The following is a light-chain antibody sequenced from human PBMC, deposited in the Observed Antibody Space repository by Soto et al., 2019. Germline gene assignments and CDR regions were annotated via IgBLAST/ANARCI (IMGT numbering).Light chain of an antibody. CDR2: KAS. J-gene: IGKJ5*01. CDR3: QQYSTSSIS. V-gene: IGKV1-5*03. Sequence: DIQMTQSPSTLSASVGDRVTFTCRASESIGDWLVWYHQKPGKAPKLLIYKASRLESGVPSRFSGSASGTEFTLTITSLQPDDFGTYYCQQYSTSSISFGPGTRLEIK. CDR1: ESIGDW.